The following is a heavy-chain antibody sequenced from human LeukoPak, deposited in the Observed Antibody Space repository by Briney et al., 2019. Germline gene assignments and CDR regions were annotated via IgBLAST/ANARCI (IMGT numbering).Heavy chain of an antibody. CDR1: GFTLSSYW. J-gene: IGHJ4*02. V-gene: IGHV3-7*01. CDR3: AATIVDIVATDNA. D-gene: IGHD5-12*01. CDR2: IKQDGSGK. Sequence: PGGSLRLSCAASGFTLSSYWMSWVRQAPGKGLEWVANIKQDGSGKYYVDSVKGRFTISRDNAKNSLYLQMNSLRAEDTAVYYCAATIVDIVATDNAWGQGTLVTVSS.